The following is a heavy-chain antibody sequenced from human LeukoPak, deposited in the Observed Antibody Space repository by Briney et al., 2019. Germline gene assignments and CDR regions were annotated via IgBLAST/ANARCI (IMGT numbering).Heavy chain of an antibody. V-gene: IGHV1-3*01. Sequence: ASVKVSCKASGYTFTSYAMHWVHQAPGQRLEWMGWINAGNGNTKYSQKFQGRVTITRDTSASTAYMELSSLRSEDTAVYYCARGFPYYYGSGSYIDYWGQGTLVTVSS. CDR1: GYTFTSYA. J-gene: IGHJ4*02. CDR3: ARGFPYYYGSGSYIDY. D-gene: IGHD3-10*01. CDR2: INAGNGNT.